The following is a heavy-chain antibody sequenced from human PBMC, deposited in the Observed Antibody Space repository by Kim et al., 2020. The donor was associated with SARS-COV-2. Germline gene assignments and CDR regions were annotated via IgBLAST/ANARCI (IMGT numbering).Heavy chain of an antibody. V-gene: IGHV1-18*01. D-gene: IGHD2-8*01. CDR3: ARLVLTHDAFDI. Sequence: NYAQKLQGRVTMTTDTATSTVYMELRSLRSDDTAVYYCARLVLTHDAFDIWGQGTMVTVSS. J-gene: IGHJ3*02.